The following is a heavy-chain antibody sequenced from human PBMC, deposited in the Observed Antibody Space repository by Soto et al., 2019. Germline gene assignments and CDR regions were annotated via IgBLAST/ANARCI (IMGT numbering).Heavy chain of an antibody. CDR3: ARDRRVYSSSFNWFDP. CDR2: INPSGGST. V-gene: IGHV1-46*01. D-gene: IGHD6-13*01. Sequence: GASVKVSCKASGYTFTSYYMHWVRQAPGQGLEWMGIINPSGGSTSYAQKFQGRVTMTRDTSTSTVYMELSSLRSEDTAVYYCARDRRVYSSSFNWFDPWGQGTLVTVSS. CDR1: GYTFTSYY. J-gene: IGHJ5*02.